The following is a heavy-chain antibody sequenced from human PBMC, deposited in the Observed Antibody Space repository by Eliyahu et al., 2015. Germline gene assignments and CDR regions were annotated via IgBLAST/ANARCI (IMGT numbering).Heavy chain of an antibody. CDR3: AGRYGSGSYYNTWFDP. V-gene: IGHV4-30-2*01. D-gene: IGHD3-10*01. CDR2: XYHSGST. J-gene: IGHJ5*02. CDR1: GGXISSGGYS. Sequence: QLQLQESGSGLVKPSQTLSLTCAVSGGXISSGGYSWSWXRQPPGKGLXWIGYXYHSGSTYYNPSLKSRVTISVDRSKNQFSLKLSSVTAADTAVYYCAGRYGSGSYYNTWFDPWGQGTLVTVSS.